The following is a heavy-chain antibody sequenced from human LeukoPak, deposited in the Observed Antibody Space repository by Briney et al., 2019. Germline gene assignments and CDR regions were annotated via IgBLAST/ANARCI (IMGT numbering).Heavy chain of an antibody. V-gene: IGHV3-20*04. D-gene: IGHD3-16*02. CDR3: ARDLGARLGGVIVPIYHFDY. J-gene: IGHJ4*02. CDR2: INWNGGST. CDR1: GFTFDDYG. Sequence: PGGSLRLSCAASGFTFDDYGMSWVRQAPGKGLEWVSGINWNGGSTGYADSVKGRFTISRDNAKNSLYLQMNSLRAEDTALYYCARDLGARLGGVIVPIYHFDYWGQGTLDTVSS.